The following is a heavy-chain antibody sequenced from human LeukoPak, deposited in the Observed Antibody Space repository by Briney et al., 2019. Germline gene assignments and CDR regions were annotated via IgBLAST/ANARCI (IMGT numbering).Heavy chain of an antibody. CDR2: IYHSGST. V-gene: IGHV4-30-2*01. Sequence: SETLSLTCTVSGGSISSGGYYWSWIRQPPGKGLEWIGYIYHSGSTYYNPSLKSRVTISVDRSKNQFSLKLSSVTAADTAVYYCARDPYFDFLSGSYFDYWGQGTLVTVSS. CDR3: ARDPYFDFLSGSYFDY. J-gene: IGHJ4*02. D-gene: IGHD3-3*01. CDR1: GGSISSGGYY.